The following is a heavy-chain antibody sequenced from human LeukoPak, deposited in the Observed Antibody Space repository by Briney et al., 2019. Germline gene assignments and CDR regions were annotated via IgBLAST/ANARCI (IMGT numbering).Heavy chain of an antibody. CDR2: ISWNSGSI. D-gene: IGHD5-12*01. CDR1: GFIFDDYD. V-gene: IGHV3-9*01. J-gene: IGHJ3*01. CDR3: ARDSGYGVEYFQH. Sequence: RPGGSLRLSCAASGFIFDDYDMHWVRQAPGKGLEWVSGISWNSGSIGYADSVKGRFTISRDNAKNSLYLQMNSLRAEDTALYYCARDSGYGVEYFQHWGQGTMVTVSS.